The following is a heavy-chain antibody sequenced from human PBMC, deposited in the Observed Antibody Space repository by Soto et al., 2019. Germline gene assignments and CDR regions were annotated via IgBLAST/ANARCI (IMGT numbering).Heavy chain of an antibody. CDR1: GGTFSSYT. D-gene: IGHD4-17*01. CDR2: IIPILGIA. J-gene: IGHJ3*02. CDR3: ARDQNTDYGDYPDAFDI. Sequence: QVQLVQSGAEVKKPGSSVKVSCKASGGTFSSYTISWVRQAPGQGLEWMGRIIPILGIANYAQKFQGRVTITADKSTRTAYMELSSLRSEDTAVYYCARDQNTDYGDYPDAFDIWGQGTMVTVSS. V-gene: IGHV1-69*08.